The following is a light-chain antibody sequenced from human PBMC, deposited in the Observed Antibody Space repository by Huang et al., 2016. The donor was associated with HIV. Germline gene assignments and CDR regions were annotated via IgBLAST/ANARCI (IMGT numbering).Light chain of an antibody. CDR3: QHFDNLALT. CDR1: QDISNY. CDR2: GAS. V-gene: IGKV1-33*01. J-gene: IGKJ4*01. Sequence: DIQMTQSPSSLSASVGDRVTITCQPSQDISNYLNWYQQKPGKAPKLRISGASNLETGVPSRFSGSGSGTDFTFTISSLQPEDIATYYCQHFDNLALTFGGGTKVQIK.